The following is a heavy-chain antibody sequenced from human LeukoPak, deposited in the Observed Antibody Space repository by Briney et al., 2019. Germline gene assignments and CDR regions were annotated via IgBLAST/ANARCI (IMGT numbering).Heavy chain of an antibody. D-gene: IGHD1-26*01. CDR3: ARGNSGGWE. V-gene: IGHV1-2*02. CDR2: INPNSGGT. CDR1: GYTFTGYF. J-gene: IGHJ1*01. Sequence: ASVKVSCKASGYTFTGYFMHWVRQAPGQGLEWMGWINPNSGGTNYAEKFQGRVTMTRDTSISTVYMELSRLRSDDTAVYYCARGNSGGWEGGKAPLRTVPS.